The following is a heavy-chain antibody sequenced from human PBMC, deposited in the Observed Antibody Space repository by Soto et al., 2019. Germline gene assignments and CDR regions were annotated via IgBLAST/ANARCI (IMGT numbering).Heavy chain of an antibody. Sequence: SETLSLTCAVSGGSISSGGYFWSWIRQHPGKGLEWIGFIFYSGSTFYNPSLKSPVTISVDTSKNQFSLKLTSVTAADTAVYYCARGDCSGGSCYYFGYWGPGTLVPVSS. CDR1: GGSISSGGYF. CDR2: IFYSGST. J-gene: IGHJ4*02. D-gene: IGHD2-15*01. CDR3: ARGDCSGGSCYYFGY. V-gene: IGHV4-31*11.